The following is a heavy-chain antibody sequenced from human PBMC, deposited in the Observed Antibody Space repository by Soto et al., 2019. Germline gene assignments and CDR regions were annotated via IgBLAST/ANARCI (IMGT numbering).Heavy chain of an antibody. CDR3: AIGDIAARPTQQFYNWFDP. J-gene: IGHJ5*02. Sequence: GASVKVSCKASGYTFTNNDVSWVRQATGQGLEWMGWMNPGSGDTGYAQKFQGRVTMTRDISTATAYMELNSLTSEDTAIYYCAIGDIAARPTQQFYNWFDPWGQGTLVTVSS. V-gene: IGHV1-8*01. CDR1: GYTFTNND. D-gene: IGHD6-6*01. CDR2: MNPGSGDT.